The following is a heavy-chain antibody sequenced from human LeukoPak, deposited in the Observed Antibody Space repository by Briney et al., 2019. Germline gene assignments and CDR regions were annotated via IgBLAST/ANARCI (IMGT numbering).Heavy chain of an antibody. V-gene: IGHV3-7*01. D-gene: IGHD2-21*02. J-gene: IGHJ4*02. Sequence: GGSLRLSCVASRFTFSNYWMSWVRQAPGKGLEWVANIYQDGSKKRYADSMKGRFTISRDNAKESLYLQLNRLRAEDTAVYYCAKWGPYCVGDYCPALDSWGQGTLVTVSS. CDR3: AKWGPYCVGDYCPALDS. CDR2: IYQDGSKK. CDR1: RFTFSNYW.